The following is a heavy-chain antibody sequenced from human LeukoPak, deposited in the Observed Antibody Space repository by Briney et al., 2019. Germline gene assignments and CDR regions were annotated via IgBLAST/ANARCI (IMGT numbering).Heavy chain of an antibody. CDR3: ARGTRRSSGWYSPSFLNWFHP. CDR1: GFTVSSNY. CDR2: IYSGGST. Sequence: GGSLRLSCAASGFTVSSNYMSWVRQAPGKGLEWVSVIYSGGSTYYADSVKGRFTISRDNFKNTLYLQMNSLRAEDTAVYYCARGTRRSSGWYSPSFLNWFHPWAQGTLVTVSS. D-gene: IGHD6-19*01. V-gene: IGHV3-66*01. J-gene: IGHJ5*02.